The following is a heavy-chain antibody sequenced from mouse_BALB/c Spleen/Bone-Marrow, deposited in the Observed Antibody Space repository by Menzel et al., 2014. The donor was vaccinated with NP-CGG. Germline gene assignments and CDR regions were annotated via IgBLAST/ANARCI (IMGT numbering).Heavy chain of an antibody. CDR3: ASYRYGWYFDV. CDR2: IDPAIFT. V-gene: IGHV14-3*02. CDR1: SFNIKDTY. D-gene: IGHD2-14*01. Sequence: VQLQQSVAELVKPGASVKLSCTASSFNIKDTYLHWVKQRPEQGLDWIGRIDPAIFTKYDPKFQGKATITADTSSNTAYLHLSSLTSEDTAVYYCASYRYGWYFDVWGAGTTVTVSS. J-gene: IGHJ1*01.